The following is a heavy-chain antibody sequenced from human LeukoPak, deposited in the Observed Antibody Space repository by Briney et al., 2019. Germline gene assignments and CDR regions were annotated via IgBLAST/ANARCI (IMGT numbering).Heavy chain of an antibody. V-gene: IGHV3-23*01. CDR1: GFTFSSYT. CDR3: AKDGGLWVSAHWGDS. J-gene: IGHJ4*02. Sequence: PGGSLRLSCTASGFTFSSYTMTWVRQAPGMGLKWVSTITTGDGNTYYADSVKGRFTVSRDDSKNTLYLQMNSLRAEDTAVYYCAKDGGLWVSAHWGDSWGRGTLVTVSS. CDR2: ITTGDGNT. D-gene: IGHD7-27*01.